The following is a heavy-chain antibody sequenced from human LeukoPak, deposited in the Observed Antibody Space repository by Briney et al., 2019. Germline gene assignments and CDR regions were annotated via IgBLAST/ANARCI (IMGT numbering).Heavy chain of an antibody. Sequence: SQTLSLTCTVSGGSISSGGYYWSWIRQHPGKGLEWIGYIYYSGSTYYNPSLKSRVTISVDTSKNQFSLKLNSVTAADTAVYYCARDRYYGGNVRNYFDYWGQGTLVTVSS. D-gene: IGHD4-23*01. CDR1: GGSISSGGYY. CDR3: ARDRYYGGNVRNYFDY. CDR2: IYYSGST. J-gene: IGHJ4*02. V-gene: IGHV4-31*03.